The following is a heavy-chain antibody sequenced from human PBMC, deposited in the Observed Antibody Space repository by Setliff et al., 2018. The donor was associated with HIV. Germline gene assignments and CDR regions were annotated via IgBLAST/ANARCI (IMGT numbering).Heavy chain of an antibody. J-gene: IGHJ4*02. V-gene: IGHV4-38-2*01. CDR3: AVLTHYYGSGSYLPLGY. CDR2: IYHSGST. D-gene: IGHD3-10*01. CDR1: GYSISGGYY. Sequence: PSETLSLTCAVSGYSISGGYYWGWIRQPPGKGLEWIGSIYHSGSTYYNPSLKSRVTISVDTSKNQFSLKLSSVTAADTAVYYCAVLTHYYGSGSYLPLGYWGQGTLVTVSS.